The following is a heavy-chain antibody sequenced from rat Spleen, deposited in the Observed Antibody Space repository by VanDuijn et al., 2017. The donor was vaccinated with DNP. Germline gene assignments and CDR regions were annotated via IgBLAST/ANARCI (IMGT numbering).Heavy chain of an antibody. CDR3: ATGATEGFPY. CDR1: GFTFSDYY. CDR2: ISNTGDNT. J-gene: IGHJ3*01. Sequence: VQLVESGGGLVQPGRSMKLSCAASGFTFSDYYMAWVRQAPGKGLEWVASISNTGDNTYYSDSVKGRFSLSRDNAKSTLYLQMDSRRSEDTATYYCATGATEGFPYWGQGTLVSVSS. V-gene: IGHV5-25*01. D-gene: IGHD1-11*01.